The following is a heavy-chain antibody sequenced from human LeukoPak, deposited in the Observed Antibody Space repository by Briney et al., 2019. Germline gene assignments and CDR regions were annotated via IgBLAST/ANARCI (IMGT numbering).Heavy chain of an antibody. V-gene: IGHV3-30*18. CDR3: AKGTEAYNWNYGLFY. Sequence: SCKASGYTFISYYMHWVRQAPGKGLEWVAVISYDGSNKYYADSVKGRFTISRDNSKNTLYLQMNSLRAEDTAVYYCAKGTEAYNWNYGLFYWGQGTLVTVSS. J-gene: IGHJ4*02. CDR2: ISYDGSNK. CDR1: GYTFISYY. D-gene: IGHD1-7*01.